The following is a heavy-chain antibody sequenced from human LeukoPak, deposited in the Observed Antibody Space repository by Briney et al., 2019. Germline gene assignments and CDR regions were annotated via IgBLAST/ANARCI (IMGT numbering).Heavy chain of an antibody. Sequence: GGSLRLSCAASGFTSSSYAMSWVRQAPGKGLEWVSAISGSGGSTYYADSVKGRFTISRDNSKNTLYLQTNSLRAEDTAVYYCAKDHITGTTLSRGPNYFDYWGQGALVTVSS. J-gene: IGHJ4*02. CDR2: ISGSGGST. D-gene: IGHD1-7*01. CDR3: AKDHITGTTLSRGPNYFDY. CDR1: GFTSSSYA. V-gene: IGHV3-23*01.